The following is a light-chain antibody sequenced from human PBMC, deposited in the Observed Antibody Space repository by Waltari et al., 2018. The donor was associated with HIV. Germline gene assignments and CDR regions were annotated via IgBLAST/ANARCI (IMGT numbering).Light chain of an antibody. CDR3: QLWDSSSDHVI. CDR1: NIGTKS. CDR2: YDS. J-gene: IGLJ2*01. V-gene: IGLV3-21*04. Sequence: SYVLTQPPSVSVATGKTARITCGGNNIGTKSVHWYQQKPGQAPVLVIYYDSDRPSGIPERFSGSNSGNTATLIISRVEAGDEADYYCQLWDSSSDHVIFGGGTKLSVL.